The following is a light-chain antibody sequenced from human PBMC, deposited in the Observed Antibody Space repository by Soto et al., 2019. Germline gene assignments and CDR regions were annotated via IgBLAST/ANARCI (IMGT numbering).Light chain of an antibody. Sequence: DIVMTQSPLSLPVTPGEPASISCRSSQSLLHSNGYNYLDWYLQKPGQSPQLLIHSSSSLESGVPSRFSGSGSGTDFTLTISSLQPEDFATYYCQQANSFPFTFGPGTKVDIK. V-gene: IGKV2-28*01. CDR2: SSS. J-gene: IGKJ3*01. CDR1: QSLLHSNGYNY. CDR3: QQANSFPFT.